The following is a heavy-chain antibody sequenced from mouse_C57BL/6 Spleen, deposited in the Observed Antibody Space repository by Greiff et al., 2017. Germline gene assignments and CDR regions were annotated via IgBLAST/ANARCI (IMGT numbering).Heavy chain of an antibody. CDR1: GYTFTSYD. J-gene: IGHJ4*01. Sequence: QVQLQQSGPELVKPGASVKLSCKASGYTFTSYDINWVKQRPGQGLEWIGWIYPRDGSTKYNEQFKGKATLTVDTSSSTAYMELHSLTSEDSAVYFCARRSTGYAMDYWGQGTSVTVSS. CDR3: ARRSTGYAMDY. V-gene: IGHV1-85*01. CDR2: IYPRDGST.